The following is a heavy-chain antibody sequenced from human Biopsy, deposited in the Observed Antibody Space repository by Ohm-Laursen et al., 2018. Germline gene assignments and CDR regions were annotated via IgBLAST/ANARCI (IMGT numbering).Heavy chain of an antibody. CDR1: GYTFTAYG. D-gene: IGHD3-3*01. CDR3: ARDPGYDFWSGSDPFDI. Sequence: GASVKVSCKASGYTFTAYGISWVRQAPGPGLEWMGWISTYNDDTNIAQKFQGRVSMTTDTSTRTAYMELRSLRSGDTAIYFCARDPGYDFWSGSDPFDIWGQGTLVTVS. CDR2: ISTYNDDT. V-gene: IGHV1-18*04. J-gene: IGHJ3*02.